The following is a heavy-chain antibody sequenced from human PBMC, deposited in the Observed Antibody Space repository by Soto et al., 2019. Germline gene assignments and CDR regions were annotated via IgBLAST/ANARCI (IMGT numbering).Heavy chain of an antibody. V-gene: IGHV3-23*01. J-gene: IGHJ4*02. CDR2: ISGSGGST. Sequence: GGSLRLSCAASGFTFSSYAMSWVRQAPGKGLGWVSAISGSGGSTYYADSVKGRFTISRDNSKNTLYLQMNSLRAEDTAVYYCAKDAVSSGWLPLRLHWGQGTLVTVSS. CDR1: GFTFSSYA. CDR3: AKDAVSSGWLPLRLH. D-gene: IGHD6-19*01.